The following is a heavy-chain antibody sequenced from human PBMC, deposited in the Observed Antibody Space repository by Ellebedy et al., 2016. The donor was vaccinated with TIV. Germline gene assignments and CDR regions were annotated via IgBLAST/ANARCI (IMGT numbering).Heavy chain of an antibody. J-gene: IGHJ6*04. D-gene: IGHD6-19*01. CDR2: IYGGGNT. CDR1: GFTVSSNY. Sequence: GESLKLSCAASGFTVSSNYMSWVRRAPGQGLGWVSVIYGGGNTDYAEHVEGRFTISRDNSKNPVYLQMNSLRAEDRAVDYCARARGWYGSDGMDVWGEGTTVTVSS. V-gene: IGHV3-53*01. CDR3: ARARGWYGSDGMDV.